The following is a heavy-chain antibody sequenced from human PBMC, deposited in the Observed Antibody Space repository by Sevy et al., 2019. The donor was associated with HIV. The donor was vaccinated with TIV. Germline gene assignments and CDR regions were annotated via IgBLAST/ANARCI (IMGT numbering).Heavy chain of an antibody. J-gene: IGHJ4*02. V-gene: IGHV3-11*01. CDR2: ISSSGSNI. Sequence: SCAASGFTFSDYYMSWIRQAPGKGLEWVSYISSSGSNIYYADSVKGRFTVSRDNAKNSMYLQMNSLRAEDTALYYCARDLHRGLSGSTSGYWGQGTLVTVSS. CDR3: ARDLHRGLSGSTSGY. CDR1: GFTFSDYY. D-gene: IGHD3-3*01.